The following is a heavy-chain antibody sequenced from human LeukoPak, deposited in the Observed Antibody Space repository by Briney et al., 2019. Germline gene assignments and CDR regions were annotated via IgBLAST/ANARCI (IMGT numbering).Heavy chain of an antibody. CDR3: ARGGGLDV. J-gene: IGHJ6*02. D-gene: IGHD3-16*01. Sequence: GGSLRLSCAASGFTFSSYAMHWVRQAPGKGLEWVAVVSYDGSNKYYADSVKGRFTISRDNSKNTLYLQMSNLRAEDTAVYFCARGGGLDVWGQGATVTVSS. CDR1: GFTFSSYA. CDR2: VSYDGSNK. V-gene: IGHV3-30*04.